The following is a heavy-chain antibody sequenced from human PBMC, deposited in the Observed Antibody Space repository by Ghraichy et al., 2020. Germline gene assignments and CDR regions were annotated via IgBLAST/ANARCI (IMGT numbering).Heavy chain of an antibody. CDR2: IYYSGST. CDR1: GGSISSGGYY. D-gene: IGHD4-23*01. Sequence: SETLSLTCTVSGGSISSGGYYWSWIRQHPGKGLEWIGYIYYSGSTYYNLSLKSRVTISVDTSKNQFSLKLSSVTAADTAVYYCARDHVSGNSGVYWGQGTLVTVSS. V-gene: IGHV4-31*03. J-gene: IGHJ4*02. CDR3: ARDHVSGNSGVY.